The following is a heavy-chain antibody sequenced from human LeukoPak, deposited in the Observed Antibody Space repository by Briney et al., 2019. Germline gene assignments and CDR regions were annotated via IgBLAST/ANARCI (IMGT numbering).Heavy chain of an antibody. V-gene: IGHV3-48*04. CDR2: ISSSGSPI. Sequence: GGTLRLSCAASGFTFSSYGMSWIRQAPGKGLEWVSYISSSGSPIYYADSVKGRFTISRDNAKNSLFLQMNSLRAEDTAVYYCARGSFLITFGGFIGWGQGTLVTVSS. J-gene: IGHJ4*02. D-gene: IGHD3-16*02. CDR3: ARGSFLITFGGFIG. CDR1: GFTFSSYG.